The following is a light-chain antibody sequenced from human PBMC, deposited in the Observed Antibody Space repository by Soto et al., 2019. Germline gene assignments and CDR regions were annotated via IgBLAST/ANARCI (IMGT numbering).Light chain of an antibody. Sequence: EIVLTQSPGTLSLSPGERATLSCRASQSVNSNYLAWYQQKPGQAPRILIYGASSRATGIPGRFSGSGSGTDFTLTISRLEPEDIAVYYCQQYGSSPRYTFGQGTKLEIK. CDR2: GAS. CDR1: QSVNSNY. J-gene: IGKJ2*01. CDR3: QQYGSSPRYT. V-gene: IGKV3-20*01.